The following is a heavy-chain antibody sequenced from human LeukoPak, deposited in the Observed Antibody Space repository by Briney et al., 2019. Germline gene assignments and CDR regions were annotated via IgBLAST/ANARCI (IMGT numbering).Heavy chain of an antibody. V-gene: IGHV1-18*01. J-gene: IGHJ4*02. CDR1: GCTFTSYG. CDR2: ISAYNGNT. D-gene: IGHD3-22*01. Sequence: ASVKVSCKASGCTFTSYGISWVRQAPGQGLEWMGWISAYNGNTNYAQKLQGRVTMTTDTSTSTAYMELRSLRSDDTAVYYCARDYYYDSSGPGAYFDYWGQGTLVTVSS. CDR3: ARDYYYDSSGPGAYFDY.